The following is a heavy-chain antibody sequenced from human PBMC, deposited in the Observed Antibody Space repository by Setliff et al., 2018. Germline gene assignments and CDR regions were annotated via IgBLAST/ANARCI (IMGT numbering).Heavy chain of an antibody. CDR1: GGSVSSSSYY. CDR3: ARRRATFEGVIAFDY. CDR2: IYYSGTT. J-gene: IGHJ4*02. Sequence: PSETLSLTCTVSGGSVSSSSYYWGWIRQPPGKGLEWIGTIYYSGTTYNNPSLKSRVTISVDTSKNQFSLKLSSVTAADTAVYYCARRRATFEGVIAFDYWGQGTLVTVSS. D-gene: IGHD3-16*02. V-gene: IGHV4-39*07.